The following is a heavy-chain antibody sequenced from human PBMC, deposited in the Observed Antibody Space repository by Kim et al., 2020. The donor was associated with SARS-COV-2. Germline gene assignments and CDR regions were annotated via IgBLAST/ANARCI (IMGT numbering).Heavy chain of an antibody. CDR1: GYIFTSYA. D-gene: IGHD6-13*01. CDR2: INAGNGNT. V-gene: IGHV1-3*01. CDR3: ARARIGAAGTSYSILGY. J-gene: IGHJ4*02. Sequence: ASVTVSCKASGYIFTSYAMHWVRQAPGQRLEWMGWINAGNGNTKYSQKFQGRVTFTRDTSASTAYMELSSLRSEDTAVYYCARARIGAAGTSYSILGYWGQGTLVTVSS.